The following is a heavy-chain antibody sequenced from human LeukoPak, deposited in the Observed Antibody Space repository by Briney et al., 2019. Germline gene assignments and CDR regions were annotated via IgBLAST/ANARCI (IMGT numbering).Heavy chain of an antibody. V-gene: IGHV1-18*01. CDR2: ISAYNGNT. J-gene: IGHJ4*02. CDR1: GYTLTELS. Sequence: ASVKVSCKVSGYTLTELSMHWVRQAPGQGLEWMGWISAYNGNTNYAQKLQGRVTMTTDTSTSTAYMELRSLRSDDTAVYYCAGSSGGKEYYFDYWGQGTLVTVSS. CDR3: AGSSGGKEYYFDY. D-gene: IGHD3-22*01.